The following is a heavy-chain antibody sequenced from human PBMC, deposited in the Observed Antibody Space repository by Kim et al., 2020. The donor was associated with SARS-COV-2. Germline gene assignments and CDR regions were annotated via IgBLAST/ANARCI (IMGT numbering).Heavy chain of an antibody. CDR1: GFTFSSYS. D-gene: IGHD3-16*01. CDR2: ISSSSSYI. J-gene: IGHJ3*02. Sequence: GGSLRLSCAASGFTFSSYSMNWVRQAPGKGLEWVSSISSSSSYIYYADSVKGRFTISRDNAKNSLYLQMNSLRAEDTAVYYCARVRSRSPFGGELPQTDAFDIWGQGTMVTVSS. CDR3: ARVRSRSPFGGELPQTDAFDI. V-gene: IGHV3-21*01.